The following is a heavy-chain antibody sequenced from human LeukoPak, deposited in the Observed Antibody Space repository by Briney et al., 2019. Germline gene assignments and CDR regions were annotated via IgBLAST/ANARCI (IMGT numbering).Heavy chain of an antibody. Sequence: ASVKVSCKASGYTFTSYDINWVRQATGQGLEWMGWMNPNSGNAGYAQKFQGRVTMTRNTSISTAYMELSNLRPEDTVVYYCARDGSGTYWAYYNWFDPWGQGTLVTVSS. V-gene: IGHV1-8*01. CDR2: MNPNSGNA. CDR1: GYTFTSYD. D-gene: IGHD3-10*01. J-gene: IGHJ5*02. CDR3: ARDGSGTYWAYYNWFDP.